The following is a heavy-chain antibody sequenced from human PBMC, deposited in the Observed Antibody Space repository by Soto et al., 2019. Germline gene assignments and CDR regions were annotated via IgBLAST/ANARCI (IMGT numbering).Heavy chain of an antibody. CDR2: ISSSGSII. Sequence: QVQVVESGGDLVKPRGSLRLSCAASGFTFNDYYMNWIRQAPGKGLEWVSYISSSGSIIDYADSVKGRFTISRDSARKSLYLQMNSLRVEDTAVYYCAREPYSSSRVYGMDVWGQGTTVTVSS. CDR3: AREPYSSSRVYGMDV. J-gene: IGHJ6*02. CDR1: GFTFNDYY. D-gene: IGHD6-13*01. V-gene: IGHV3-11*01.